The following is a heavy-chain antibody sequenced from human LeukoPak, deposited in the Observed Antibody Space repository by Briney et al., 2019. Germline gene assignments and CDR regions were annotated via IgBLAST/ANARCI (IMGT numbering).Heavy chain of an antibody. CDR3: ARGNNVLMVTGCFDC. D-gene: IGHD2-21*02. Sequence: GRSLRLSCAASGFTFSSYAMHWVRQAPGKGLEWVAVIWYDGSNKYYADSVKGRFTISRDNSKNTLYLQMNSLRAEDTAVYYCARGNNVLMVTGCFDCWGQGTLVTVSS. V-gene: IGHV3-30*04. CDR1: GFTFSSYA. J-gene: IGHJ4*02. CDR2: IWYDGSNK.